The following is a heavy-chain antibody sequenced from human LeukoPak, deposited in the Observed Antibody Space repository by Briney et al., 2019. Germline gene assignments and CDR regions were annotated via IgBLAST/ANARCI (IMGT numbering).Heavy chain of an antibody. V-gene: IGHV3-15*01. CDR2: IKTKTDGGTT. CDR3: TTEDRSGGWYFLSESVDY. D-gene: IGHD6-19*01. J-gene: IGHJ4*02. Sequence: TPGGSLRLSCAASGFTFSKAWMSWVRQAPGKGLEWVGRIKTKTDGGTTDYAAPVKGRFTISRDDSKNTLYLEVNSLKTEDTAVYYCTTEDRSGGWYFLSESVDYWGQGTLVTVSS. CDR1: GFTFSKAW.